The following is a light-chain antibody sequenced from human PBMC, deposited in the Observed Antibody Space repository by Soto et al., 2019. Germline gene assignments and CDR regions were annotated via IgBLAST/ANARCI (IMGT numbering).Light chain of an antibody. J-gene: IGKJ5*01. V-gene: IGKV1-5*03. CDR2: KAS. CDR1: QTISSW. Sequence: DIQMTQSPSPLSGSLGYRATITCLASQTISSWLAWYQQKPGKAPKLLIYKASTLKSGVPSRFSGSGSGTECTLTISSLQPDDFATDYCQQLNSYQITVGQGTRLEI. CDR3: QQLNSYQIT.